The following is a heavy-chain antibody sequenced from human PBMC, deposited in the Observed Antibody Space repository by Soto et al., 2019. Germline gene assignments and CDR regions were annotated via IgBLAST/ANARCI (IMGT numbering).Heavy chain of an antibody. CDR1: GYTFTIYG. V-gene: IGHV1-3*05. CDR3: ARGDWWLFDY. J-gene: IGHJ4*02. Sequence: QVQLVQSGAEEKKPGASVKVSCKASGYTFTIYGMHWVRHAPGQRLEWMGWINAGNGNTKYSQKFQGRVTITRDTSASTAYMELSSLRSEDTAVYYCARGDWWLFDYWGQGTLVTVSS. CDR2: INAGNGNT. D-gene: IGHD2-15*01.